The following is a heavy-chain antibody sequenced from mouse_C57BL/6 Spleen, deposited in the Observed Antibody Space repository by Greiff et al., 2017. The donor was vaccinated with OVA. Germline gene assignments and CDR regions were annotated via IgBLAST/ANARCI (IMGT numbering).Heavy chain of an antibody. V-gene: IGHV1-50*01. CDR3: ARKRGYGSSLYYFDY. D-gene: IGHD1-1*01. Sequence: QVQLQQPGAELVKPGASVKLSCKASGYTFTSYWMQWVKQRPGQGLEWIGEIDPSDSYTNYNQKFKGQATLTVDTSSSTAYMQLSSLTSEDSAVYYCARKRGYGSSLYYFDYWGQGTTLTVSS. J-gene: IGHJ2*01. CDR1: GYTFTSYW. CDR2: IDPSDSYT.